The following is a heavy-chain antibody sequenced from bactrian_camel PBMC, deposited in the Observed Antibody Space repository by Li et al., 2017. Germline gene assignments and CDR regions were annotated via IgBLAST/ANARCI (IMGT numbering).Heavy chain of an antibody. CDR3: SAVPGRTYGGSSTPSLSLVT. Sequence: VQLVESGGGSVQAGGSMRLSCVASGDTYCEHDMTWYRQAPGKEREFVAGFTGNGSPTYGDFVKGRFTISRDNDKNILYLQMNSLKPEDTGMYYCSAVPGRTYGGSSTPSLSLVTGARGPRSPSP. V-gene: IGHV3S53*01. CDR1: GDTYCEHD. J-gene: IGHJ6*01. CDR2: FTGNGSP. D-gene: IGHD6*01.